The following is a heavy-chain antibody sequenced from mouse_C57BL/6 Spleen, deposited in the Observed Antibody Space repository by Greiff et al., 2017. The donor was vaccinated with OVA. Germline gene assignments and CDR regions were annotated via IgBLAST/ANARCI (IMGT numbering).Heavy chain of an antibody. CDR2: INPSSGYT. Sequence: VQLQQSGAELARPGASVKMSCKASGYTFTSYTMHWVKQRPGQGLEWIGYINPSSGYTKYNQKFKDKATLTADKSSSTAYMQLSSLTSEDSAVYYCALTGGDYYAMDYWGQGTSVTVSS. CDR1: GYTFTSYT. D-gene: IGHD1-1*01. J-gene: IGHJ4*01. V-gene: IGHV1-4*01. CDR3: ALTGGDYYAMDY.